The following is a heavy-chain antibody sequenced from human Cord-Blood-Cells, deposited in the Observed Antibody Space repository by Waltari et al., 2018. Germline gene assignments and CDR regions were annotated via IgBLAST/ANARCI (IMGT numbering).Heavy chain of an antibody. CDR2: IIPIFGTA. J-gene: IGHJ5*02. V-gene: IGHV1-69*01. CDR1: GGTFSSYA. CDR3: ARVSGPTYYYGSGSPNWFDP. D-gene: IGHD3-10*01. Sequence: QVQLVQSGAEVKKPGSSVKVSCKASGGTFSSYAISWVRTAPGQGLEWMGGIIPIFGTANYAQKFQGRVTITADESTSTAYMELSSLRSEDTAVYYCARVSGPTYYYGSGSPNWFDPWGQGTLVTVSS.